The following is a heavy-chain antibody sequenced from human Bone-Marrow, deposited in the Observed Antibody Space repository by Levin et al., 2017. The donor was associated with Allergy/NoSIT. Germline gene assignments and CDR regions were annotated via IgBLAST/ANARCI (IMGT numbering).Heavy chain of an antibody. V-gene: IGHV3-64D*06. D-gene: IGHD2-15*01. Sequence: PGGSMRLSCSASGFTFSNFAMHWVRQAPGKGLEYVSAISSNGGSTYCADSVKGRCTISRDNSKNTLYLQVNSVRLEDTAVYYCVKVGGPGSCTGSTCYSYGWYFDLWGRGALVTVSS. CDR3: VKVGGPGSCTGSTCYSYGWYFDL. CDR2: ISSNGGST. J-gene: IGHJ2*01. CDR1: GFTFSNFA.